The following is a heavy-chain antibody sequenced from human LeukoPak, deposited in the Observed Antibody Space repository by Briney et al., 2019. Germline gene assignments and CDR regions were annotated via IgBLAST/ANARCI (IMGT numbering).Heavy chain of an antibody. D-gene: IGHD1-26*01. J-gene: IGHJ6*03. CDR1: GGSISSYY. Sequence: SETLSLTCTVSGGSISSYYWSWIRQPPGKGLEWIGYIYYSGSTNYNPSLKSRVTISVDTSKNQFSLKLSSVTAADTAVYYCAGQVVGATLPYYYYMDVWGKGTTVTISS. CDR2: IYYSGST. V-gene: IGHV4-59*01. CDR3: AGQVVGATLPYYYYMDV.